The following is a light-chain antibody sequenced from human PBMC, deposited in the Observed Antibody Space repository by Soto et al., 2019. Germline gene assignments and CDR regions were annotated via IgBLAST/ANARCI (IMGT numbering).Light chain of an antibody. CDR3: QQYGNSPQT. J-gene: IGKJ1*01. CDR1: QSVSSNS. CDR2: GPS. V-gene: IGKV3-20*01. Sequence: ETVSTQSPGTLCLSPGERVTLSCRASQSVSSNSLAWYQQKPGQAPRLLIYGPSTRATAIPDRFSASGSGTDFTLTISRLETEDLAVYFCQQYGNSPQTFGQGTKVEIK.